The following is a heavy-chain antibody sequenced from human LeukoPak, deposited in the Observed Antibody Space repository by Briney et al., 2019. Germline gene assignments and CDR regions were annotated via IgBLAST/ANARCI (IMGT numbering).Heavy chain of an antibody. CDR2: ISYDGSNK. D-gene: IGHD5-18*01. Sequence: PGRSLRLSCAASGFTFSSYGTHWVRQAPGKGLEWVAVISYDGSNKYYADSVKGRFTISRDNSKNTLYLQMNSLRAEDTAVYYCAKDTSYGAFDYWGQGTLVTVSS. J-gene: IGHJ4*02. CDR3: AKDTSYGAFDY. V-gene: IGHV3-30*18. CDR1: GFTFSSYG.